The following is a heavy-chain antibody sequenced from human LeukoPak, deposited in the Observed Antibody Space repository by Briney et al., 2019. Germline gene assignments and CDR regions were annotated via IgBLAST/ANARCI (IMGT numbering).Heavy chain of an antibody. CDR2: ISGSGGST. J-gene: IGHJ6*03. D-gene: IGHD6-19*01. CDR1: GFTFSSYS. Sequence: PGGSLRLSCAASGFTFSSYSMNWVRQAPGKGLEWVSAISGSGGSTYYADSVKGRFTISRDNSKNTLYLQMNSLRAEDTAVYYCARGYSSGWFALGLGRPNYYYYMDVWGQGTMVTVSS. CDR3: ARGYSSGWFALGLGRPNYYYYMDV. V-gene: IGHV3-23*01.